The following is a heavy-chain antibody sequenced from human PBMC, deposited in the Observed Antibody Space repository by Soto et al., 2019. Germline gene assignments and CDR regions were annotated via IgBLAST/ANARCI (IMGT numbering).Heavy chain of an antibody. CDR2: IYYSGTT. D-gene: IGHD6-13*01. J-gene: IGHJ6*02. V-gene: IGHV4-31*03. Sequence: QVQLRESGPGLVKPSQTLSLTCTVSGGSISSGGYYWSWIRQHPGKGLEWIGNIYYSGTTYSNPSLKSRVSISVDTSQSQFSLKLSSVTAADTAVYYCARDVRSSWQYYYGMDVWGQGTTVTVSS. CDR3: ARDVRSSWQYYYGMDV. CDR1: GGSISSGGYY.